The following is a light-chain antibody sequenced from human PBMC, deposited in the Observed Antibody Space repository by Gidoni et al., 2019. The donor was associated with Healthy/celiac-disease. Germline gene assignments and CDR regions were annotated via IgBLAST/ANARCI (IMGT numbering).Light chain of an antibody. Sequence: EIVLTQSPAHLSLSPGERATLSCRASQSVSSYLAWYQQKPGQAPRLLIYDASNRATGIPARFSGRWSGTDFTLTISSLEPEDFAVYYCQQRSNWLPWTFGQGTKVEIK. CDR1: QSVSSY. CDR2: DAS. V-gene: IGKV3-11*01. J-gene: IGKJ1*01. CDR3: QQRSNWLPWT.